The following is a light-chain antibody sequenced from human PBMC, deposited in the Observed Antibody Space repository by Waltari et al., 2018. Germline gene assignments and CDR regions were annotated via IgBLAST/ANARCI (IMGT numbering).Light chain of an antibody. V-gene: IGLV2-23*02. CDR3: SSYAGSSKGV. J-gene: IGLJ2*01. CDR2: AVS. Sequence: QSALTQPASVAGSPGQSITVSCTGNSSDVGNYKRVSWYQQHPGKSPKLMIDAVSKRPSGVSDRFSGSKSGDMASLTISGLQPEDEAEYFCSSYAGSSKGVFGGGTKVTVL. CDR1: SSDVGNYKR.